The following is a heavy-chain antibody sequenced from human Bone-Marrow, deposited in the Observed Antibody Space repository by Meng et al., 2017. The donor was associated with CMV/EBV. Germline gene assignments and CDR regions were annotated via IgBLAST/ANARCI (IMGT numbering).Heavy chain of an antibody. CDR2: INPNSGGT. Sequence: ASVQVSCKASGYTFTGYYMHWVRQAPGHGLEGMGWINPNSGGTNYAQKFQGRVTMTRDTSISTAYMELSRLRSDDTSVYYCARDRELVDDWGQGTLVTVSS. CDR1: GYTFTGYY. D-gene: IGHD1-26*01. J-gene: IGHJ4*02. V-gene: IGHV1-2*02. CDR3: ARDRELVDD.